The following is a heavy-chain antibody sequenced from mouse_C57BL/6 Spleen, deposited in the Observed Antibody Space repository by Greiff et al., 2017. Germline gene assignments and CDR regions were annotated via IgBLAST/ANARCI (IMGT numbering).Heavy chain of an antibody. Sequence: VKLVESGGGLVKPGGSLKLSCAASGFTFSSYAMSWVRQTPEKRLEWVATISDGGSYTYYPDNVKGRFTISRDNAKNNLYLQMSHLKSEDTAMYYCARNYYGSSFYAMDYWGQGTSVTVSS. D-gene: IGHD1-1*01. CDR2: ISDGGSYT. J-gene: IGHJ4*01. V-gene: IGHV5-4*03. CDR3: ARNYYGSSFYAMDY. CDR1: GFTFSSYA.